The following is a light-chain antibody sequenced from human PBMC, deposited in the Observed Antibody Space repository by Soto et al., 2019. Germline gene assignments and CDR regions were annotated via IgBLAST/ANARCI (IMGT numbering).Light chain of an antibody. J-gene: IGKJ2*03. CDR3: MQALQTPLYS. CDR1: QSLLHGNGYNY. CDR2: LGS. V-gene: IGKV2-28*01. Sequence: DIVMTQSPLSLPVTPGETASISCRSSQSLLHGNGYNYLDWYLQKPGQSPQLLIYLGSNRASGVPDRFSGSGSGTDFTLKISRVEAEDVGIYYCMQALQTPLYSFGQGTKLEIK.